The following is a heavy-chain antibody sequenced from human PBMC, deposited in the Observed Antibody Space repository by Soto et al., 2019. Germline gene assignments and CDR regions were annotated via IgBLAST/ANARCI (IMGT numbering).Heavy chain of an antibody. CDR2: IDKDGAVT. J-gene: IGHJ5*02. Sequence: EVQLVESGGGLVQPGGSLRLSCAASGFSFERYWMHWVRQAPGKGLMWVARIDKDGAVTNYAESVKGRFTISRDNAKNKLYLQMNSLRAEDSALYYCARVDLDSWQVTLGSWGQGTLVTVSS. CDR1: GFSFERYW. V-gene: IGHV3-74*01. CDR3: ARVDLDSWQVTLGS. D-gene: IGHD3-10*01.